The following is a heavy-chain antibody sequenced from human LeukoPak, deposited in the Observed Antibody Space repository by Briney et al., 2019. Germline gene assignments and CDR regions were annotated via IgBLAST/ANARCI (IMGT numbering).Heavy chain of an antibody. CDR2: IYYSGST. V-gene: IGHV4-39*07. J-gene: IGHJ4*02. Sequence: PSETLSLTCTVSGDSINTVSYYWAWIRQPPGKGLEWIATIYYSGSTYYNPSLKSRVTISVDTSKNQFSLKLSSVTAADTAVYYCARDAKSYYDSSAYSEFDYWGQGTLVTVSS. D-gene: IGHD3-22*01. CDR3: ARDAKSYYDSSAYSEFDY. CDR1: GDSINTVSYY.